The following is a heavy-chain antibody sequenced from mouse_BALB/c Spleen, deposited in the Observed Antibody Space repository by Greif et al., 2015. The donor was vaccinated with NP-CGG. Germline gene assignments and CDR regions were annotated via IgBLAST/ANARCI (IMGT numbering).Heavy chain of an antibody. D-gene: IGHD2-4*01. J-gene: IGHJ2*01. V-gene: IGHV5-6*01. CDR1: GFTFSSYG. CDR2: ISSGGSYT. Sequence: EVKLVESGGDLVKPGGSLKLSCAASGFTFSSYGMSWVRQTPDKRLEWVATISSGGSYTYYPDSVKGRFTISRDNAKNXLYLQMSSLKSEDTAMYYCARDDYVLDYWGQGTTPTVSS. CDR3: ARDDYVLDY.